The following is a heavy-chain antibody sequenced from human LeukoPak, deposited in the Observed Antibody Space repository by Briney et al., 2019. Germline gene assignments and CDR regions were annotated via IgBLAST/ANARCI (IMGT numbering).Heavy chain of an antibody. CDR3: ARGKGSGWTFDY. J-gene: IGHJ4*02. D-gene: IGHD6-19*01. Sequence: SETLSLTCAVYGGSFSGYYWTWIRQPPGKGLEWIGEINHSGSTNYNPSLKSRVTVSVDTSKNQFSLKLSSVTAADTAVYYCARGKGSGWTFDYWGQGTLVTVSS. CDR2: INHSGST. CDR1: GGSFSGYY. V-gene: IGHV4-34*01.